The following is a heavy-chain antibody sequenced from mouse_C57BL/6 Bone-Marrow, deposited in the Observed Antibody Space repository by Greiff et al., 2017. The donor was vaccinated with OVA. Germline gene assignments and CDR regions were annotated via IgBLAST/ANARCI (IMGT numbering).Heavy chain of an antibody. Sequence: EVMLVESEGGLVQPGSSMKLSCTASGFTFSDYYMAWVRQVPEKGLEWVANINYDGSSTYYLDSLKSRFIISRDNAKNILYLQMSSLKSEDTATYYCARGGASYYGFDYWGQGTTLTVSS. D-gene: IGHD1-1*01. V-gene: IGHV5-16*01. CDR3: ARGGASYYGFDY. CDR1: GFTFSDYY. J-gene: IGHJ2*01. CDR2: INYDGSST.